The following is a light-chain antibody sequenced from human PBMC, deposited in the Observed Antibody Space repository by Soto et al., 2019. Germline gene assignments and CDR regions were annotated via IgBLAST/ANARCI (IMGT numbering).Light chain of an antibody. CDR3: QQYGSSHPLS. CDR1: QSVSHNY. CDR2: GAS. V-gene: IGKV3-20*01. Sequence: ENVLTQSPGTLSLSPGEIATLSCRASQSVSHNYLAWYQQRPGQAPRLLIYGASTRATGIEGRFSGSGSGTDFPLTIPSLEPEDFAVYFCQQYGSSHPLSFGGGTRVHIK. J-gene: IGKJ4*01.